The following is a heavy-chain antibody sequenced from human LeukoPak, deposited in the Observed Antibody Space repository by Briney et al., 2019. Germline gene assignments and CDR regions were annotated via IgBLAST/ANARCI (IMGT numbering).Heavy chain of an antibody. D-gene: IGHD2-21*02. J-gene: IGHJ4*02. CDR2: ISYDGSNK. V-gene: IGHV3-30-3*01. Sequence: GRSLRLSCAASGFTFSSYAMHWVRQAPGKGLEWVAVISYDGSNKYYADSVKGRFTISRDNSKNTLYLQMNSLRAEDTAVYYCASLSTPGDHLFFDYWGQGTLVTVSS. CDR3: ASLSTPGDHLFFDY. CDR1: GFTFSSYA.